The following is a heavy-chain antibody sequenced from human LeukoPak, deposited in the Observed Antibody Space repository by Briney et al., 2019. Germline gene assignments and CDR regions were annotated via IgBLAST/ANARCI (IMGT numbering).Heavy chain of an antibody. D-gene: IGHD3-22*01. CDR3: ARGWYYYDSSGYYATDWYFDL. J-gene: IGHJ2*01. CDR1: ADSITISYYS. Sequence: TSETLSLTCTVPADSITISYYSWAWIRQPPGKGLEWIGKISYGGASYYNPSLKSRVTMSVDTSKNQFSLKLSSVTAADTAVYYCARGWYYYDSSGYYATDWYFDLWGRGTLVTVSS. CDR2: ISYGGAS. V-gene: IGHV4-39*07.